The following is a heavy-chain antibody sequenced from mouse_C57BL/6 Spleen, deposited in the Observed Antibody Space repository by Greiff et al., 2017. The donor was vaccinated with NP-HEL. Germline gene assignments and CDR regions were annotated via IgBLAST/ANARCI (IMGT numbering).Heavy chain of an antibody. D-gene: IGHD3-1*01. Sequence: VQLQQSGTVLARPGASVKMSCKTSGYTFTSYWMHWVKQRPGQGLEWIGAIYPGNSDTSYNQKFKGKAKLTAVTSASTAYMELSSLTNEDTAVYYCTSSRAGESLVGYIDVWGTGTTVTVSS. CDR2: IYPGNSDT. J-gene: IGHJ1*03. CDR3: TSSRAGESLVGYIDV. CDR1: GYTFTSYW. V-gene: IGHV1-5*01.